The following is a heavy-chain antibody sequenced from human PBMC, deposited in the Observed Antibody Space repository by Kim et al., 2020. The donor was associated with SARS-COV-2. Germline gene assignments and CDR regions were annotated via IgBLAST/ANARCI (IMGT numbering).Heavy chain of an antibody. Sequence: SETLSLTCAVYGGSFSGYYWSWIRQPPGKGLEWIGEINHSGSTNYNPSLKSRVTISVDTSKNQFSLKLSSVTAADTAVYYCARDNNYGVYYYYGMDVWGQGTTVTVSS. J-gene: IGHJ6*02. CDR1: GGSFSGYY. V-gene: IGHV4-34*01. CDR3: ARDNNYGVYYYYGMDV. D-gene: IGHD4-4*01. CDR2: INHSGST.